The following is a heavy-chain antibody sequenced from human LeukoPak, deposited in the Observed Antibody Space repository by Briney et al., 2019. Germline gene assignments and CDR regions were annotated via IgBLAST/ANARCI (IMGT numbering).Heavy chain of an antibody. J-gene: IGHJ6*02. V-gene: IGHV1-69*04. CDR3: ARDLTAMVKKGYYYYYGMDV. CDR1: GGTFSSYA. CDR2: IIPILGIA. D-gene: IGHD5-18*01. Sequence: SVKVSCKASGGTFSSYAISWVRQAPGQGLEWMGRIIPILGIANYAQKFQGRVMITADKSTSTAYMELSSLRSEDTAVYYCARDLTAMVKKGYYYYYGMDVWGQGTTVTVSS.